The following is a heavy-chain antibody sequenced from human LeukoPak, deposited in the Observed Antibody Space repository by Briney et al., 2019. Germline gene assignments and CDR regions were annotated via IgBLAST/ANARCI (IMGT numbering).Heavy chain of an antibody. CDR1: GFTFSSYE. CDR3: AKGAMEDDYYYYGMDV. Sequence: GGSLRLSCAASGFTFSSYEMNWVRQAPGKGLEWVSTISGSGGTTDYADSVKGRFTISRDNSKNTLYLQMNSLRAEDTAIYYCAKGAMEDDYYYYGMDVWGQGTTVTVSS. D-gene: IGHD1-1*01. J-gene: IGHJ6*02. CDR2: ISGSGGTT. V-gene: IGHV3-23*01.